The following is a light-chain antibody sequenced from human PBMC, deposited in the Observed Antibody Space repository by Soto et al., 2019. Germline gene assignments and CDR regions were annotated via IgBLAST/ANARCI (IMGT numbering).Light chain of an antibody. CDR3: QQYNDWPPIT. CDR1: QSVSNN. V-gene: IGKV3-15*01. Sequence: EIMMTQSPVTQSVSPGERASLSCRASQSVSNNLAWYQQKPGQAPRLLIYYASTRATGIPGRFSGSGSGTEFTLTISSLQSEDFALYYCQQYNDWPPITFGQGTRLEIK. CDR2: YAS. J-gene: IGKJ5*01.